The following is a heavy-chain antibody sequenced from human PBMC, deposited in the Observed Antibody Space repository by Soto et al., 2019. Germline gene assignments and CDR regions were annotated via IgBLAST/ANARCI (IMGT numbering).Heavy chain of an antibody. CDR1: GYTFTNYW. D-gene: IGHD3-3*01. V-gene: IGHV5-51*01. CDR2: IYPGDSDT. CDR3: ARNWNFFDY. J-gene: IGHJ4*02. Sequence: PGESLKISCRGSGYTFTNYWIGWVRQMPGKGLEWMGVIYPGDSDTRYNPSFQGQVTNSADKSISTAYLEWSSLKASDTAIYYCARNWNFFDYWGQGALVTVSS.